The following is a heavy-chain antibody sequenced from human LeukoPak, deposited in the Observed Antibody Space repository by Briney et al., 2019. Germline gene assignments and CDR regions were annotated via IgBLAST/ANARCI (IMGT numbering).Heavy chain of an antibody. D-gene: IGHD2-15*01. CDR1: GFTFSSYA. CDR2: ISTSSSYI. V-gene: IGHV3-21*01. CDR3: ARGADGVSSNSRGWFDP. Sequence: GGSLRLSCAASGFTFSSYAMNWVRRAPGKGLEWVSSISTSSSYIYYADSVRGRFTISRDNAKNSLYLQMNSLRAEDTAVYSCARGADGVSSNSRGWFDPWGQGTLVTVSS. J-gene: IGHJ5*02.